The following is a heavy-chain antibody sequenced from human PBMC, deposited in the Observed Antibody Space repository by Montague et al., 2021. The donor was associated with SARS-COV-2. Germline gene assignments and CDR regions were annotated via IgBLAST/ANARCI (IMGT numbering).Heavy chain of an antibody. CDR2: IYHSGST. V-gene: IGHV4-4*02. J-gene: IGHJ5*02. Sequence: SETLSLTCAVSGGSISISNWRIWFRQPPGQGLEWIGEIYHSGSTNYNPSLKSLVTISVDQSNNQFSLRLSSVTAADTAVYYCARDRSDYGGHNGNWFDHWGQGTLVTVSS. CDR3: ARDRSDYGGHNGNWFDH. D-gene: IGHD4-23*01. CDR1: GGSISISNW.